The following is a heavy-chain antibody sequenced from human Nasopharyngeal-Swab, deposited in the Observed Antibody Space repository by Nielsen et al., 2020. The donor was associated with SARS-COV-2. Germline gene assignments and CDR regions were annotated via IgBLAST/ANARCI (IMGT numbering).Heavy chain of an antibody. CDR2: ISGSGGST. V-gene: IGHV3-23*01. Sequence: VRQMPGKGLEWASAISGSGGSTYYADSVKGRFTISRDNSKNTLYLQMNSLRAEDTAVYYCAKDLKPMYYDFWSGYYTDYYYYMDVWGKGTTVTVSS. CDR3: AKDLKPMYYDFWSGYYTDYYYYMDV. J-gene: IGHJ6*03. D-gene: IGHD3-3*01.